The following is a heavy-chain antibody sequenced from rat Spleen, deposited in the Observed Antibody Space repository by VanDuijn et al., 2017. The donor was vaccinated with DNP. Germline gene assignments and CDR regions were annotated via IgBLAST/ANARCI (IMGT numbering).Heavy chain of an antibody. D-gene: IGHD5-1*01. V-gene: IGHV5-20*01. CDR1: GFTFSDYY. J-gene: IGHJ2*01. Sequence: EVQLVESGGGLVQPGRSLKLSCAASGFTFSDYYMAWVRQAPTKGLEWVAYISYDGGSTYHGDSVKGRFTISRDNAKSTLYLQMNSLRSEDTATYYCATLTGTSYFDYWGQGVMVTVSS. CDR2: ISYDGGST. CDR3: ATLTGTSYFDY.